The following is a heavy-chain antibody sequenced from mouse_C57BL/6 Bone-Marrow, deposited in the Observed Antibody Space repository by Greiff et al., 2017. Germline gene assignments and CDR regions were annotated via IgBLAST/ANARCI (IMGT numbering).Heavy chain of an antibody. J-gene: IGHJ2*01. CDR2: IDPSDSYT. Sequence: QVQLQQSGAELVRPGTSVTLSCKASGYTFTSYWMHWVKQRPGQGLEWIGVIDPSDSYTNYNQKFKGKATVTVDTSSSTAYMQLSSLTSEDSAVYYCARYPHTCFDYWGQGTTLTVSS. V-gene: IGHV1-59*01. CDR3: ARYPHTCFDY. D-gene: IGHD6-1*01. CDR1: GYTFTSYW.